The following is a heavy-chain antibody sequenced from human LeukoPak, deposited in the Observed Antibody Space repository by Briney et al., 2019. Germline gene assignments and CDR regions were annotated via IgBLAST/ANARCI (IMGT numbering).Heavy chain of an antibody. J-gene: IGHJ4*02. CDR1: GFTFSSYA. D-gene: IGHD5-12*01. V-gene: IGHV3-23*01. CDR3: AKDLGYSGYDPLDY. Sequence: PGGSLRLSCAASGFTFSSYAMSWVRQAPGKGLGWVSAISGGGASTYYADSLKDRFTISRDNSKNTLYLQMNSLRAEDTAIYYCAKDLGYSGYDPLDYWGQGTLVTVSS. CDR2: ISGGGAST.